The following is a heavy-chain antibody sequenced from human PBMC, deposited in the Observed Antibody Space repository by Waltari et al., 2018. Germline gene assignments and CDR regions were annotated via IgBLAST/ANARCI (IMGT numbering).Heavy chain of an antibody. J-gene: IGHJ4*02. CDR3: ARGIKVRYDSSGYYYFDY. CDR1: GGSISSGSYY. Sequence: QVQLQESGPGLVKPSQTLSLTCTVSGGSISSGSYYWSWIRQPAGKGLEWIGRIYTSGGTNYNPSLKSRVTISVDTSKNQFSLKLSSVTAADTAVYYCARGIKVRYDSSGYYYFDYWGQGTLVTVSS. CDR2: IYTSGGT. V-gene: IGHV4-61*02. D-gene: IGHD3-22*01.